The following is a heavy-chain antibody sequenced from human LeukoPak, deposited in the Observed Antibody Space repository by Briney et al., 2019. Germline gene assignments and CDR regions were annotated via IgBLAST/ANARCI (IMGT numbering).Heavy chain of an antibody. V-gene: IGHV4-59*08. D-gene: IGHD3-10*01. Sequence: SETLSLTCTVSGVSISNYCWSWIRQPPGRGLEWIGYIYYSENTNYNPSLKSRVTISVDTSKNQFSLKLYSVTAADTAVYYCARTSGDYYYYMDVWGKGTTVTVSS. CDR1: GVSISNYC. J-gene: IGHJ6*03. CDR2: IYYSENT. CDR3: ARTSGDYYYYMDV.